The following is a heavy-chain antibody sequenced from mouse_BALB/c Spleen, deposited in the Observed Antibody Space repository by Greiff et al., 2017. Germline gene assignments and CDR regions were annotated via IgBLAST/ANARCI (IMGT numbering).Heavy chain of an antibody. CDR2: INPSNGRT. D-gene: IGHD2-2*01. Sequence: QVQLQQPGAELVKPGASVKLSCKASGYTFTSYWMHWVKQRPGQGLEWIGEINPSNGRTNYNEKFKSKATLTVDKSSSTAYMQLSSLTSEDSAVYYCAKDLLWLRRRAMDYWGQGTSVTVSS. J-gene: IGHJ4*01. V-gene: IGHV1S81*02. CDR3: AKDLLWLRRRAMDY. CDR1: GYTFTSYW.